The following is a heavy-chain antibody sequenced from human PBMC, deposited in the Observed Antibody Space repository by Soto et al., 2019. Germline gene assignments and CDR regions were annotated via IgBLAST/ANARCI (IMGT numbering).Heavy chain of an antibody. J-gene: IGHJ6*02. CDR1: GYTFTTYG. CDR2: INTHNGNT. Sequence: GVSLKVSCKASGYTFTTYGISWVRQAPGQGLEWLGWINTHNGNTNYAQNLQGRVIMTTDTSTNTAYMELRSLRSDDTAVYYCTREGSAPYYYYGMDVWGQGTTVTVSS. V-gene: IGHV1-18*01. D-gene: IGHD3-10*01. CDR3: TREGSAPYYYYGMDV.